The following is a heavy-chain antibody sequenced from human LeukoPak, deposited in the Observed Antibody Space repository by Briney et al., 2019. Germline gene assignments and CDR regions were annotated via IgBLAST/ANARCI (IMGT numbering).Heavy chain of an antibody. Sequence: GGSLRLSCAASGXTFSTYSMSWVRQAPGKGLEWVSGISGTGDSTSYADSVKGRFTISRDNSKNMVFLQMNSLRAEDTAVYYCAKGNWGGEYIFNLWGQGTLVTVSS. D-gene: IGHD7-27*01. CDR1: GXTFSTYS. J-gene: IGHJ4*02. CDR2: ISGTGDST. V-gene: IGHV3-23*01. CDR3: AKGNWGGEYIFNL.